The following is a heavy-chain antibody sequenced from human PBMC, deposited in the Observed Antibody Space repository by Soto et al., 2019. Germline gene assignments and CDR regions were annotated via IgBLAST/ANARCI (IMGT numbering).Heavy chain of an antibody. CDR3: ARAGMDYDYVWGSYRYIPYFDY. J-gene: IGHJ4*02. V-gene: IGHV3-33*01. Sequence: LRLSCAASGFTFSSYGMHWVRQAPGRGLEWVAVIWYDGSNKYYADSVKGRFTISRDNSKNTLYLQMNSLRAEDTAVYYCARAGMDYDYVWGSYRYIPYFDYWGPGTLVTVSS. CDR2: IWYDGSNK. D-gene: IGHD3-16*02. CDR1: GFTFSSYG.